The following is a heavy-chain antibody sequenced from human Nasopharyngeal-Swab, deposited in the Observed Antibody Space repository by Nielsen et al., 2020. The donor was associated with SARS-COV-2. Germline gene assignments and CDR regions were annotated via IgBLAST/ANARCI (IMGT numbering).Heavy chain of an antibody. Sequence: LRLSCAISGDSGSSNSAAWNGIRQSPSRGLEWLGRTYYRSKWYNDYAVSVKSRITINPDTSKNQFSLQLNSVTPEDTAVYYCARGLLGEFPGGMDVWGQGTTVTVSS. CDR1: GDSGSSNSAA. D-gene: IGHD3-16*01. J-gene: IGHJ6*02. CDR2: TYYRSKWYN. V-gene: IGHV6-1*01. CDR3: ARGLLGEFPGGMDV.